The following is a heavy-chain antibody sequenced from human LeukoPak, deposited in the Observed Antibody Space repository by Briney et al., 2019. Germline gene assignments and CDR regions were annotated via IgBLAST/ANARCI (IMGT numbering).Heavy chain of an antibody. CDR2: INHSGST. CDR3: ARGQLIFSDYGDYWSYFDY. Sequence: PSETLSLTCAVYGGSFSGYYWSWIRQPPGKGLEWIGEINHSGSTNYNPSLKSRVTISVDTSKNQFSLKLSSVTAADTAVYYCARGQLIFSDYGDYWSYFDYWGQGTLVTVSS. CDR1: GGSFSGYY. V-gene: IGHV4-34*01. J-gene: IGHJ4*02. D-gene: IGHD4-17*01.